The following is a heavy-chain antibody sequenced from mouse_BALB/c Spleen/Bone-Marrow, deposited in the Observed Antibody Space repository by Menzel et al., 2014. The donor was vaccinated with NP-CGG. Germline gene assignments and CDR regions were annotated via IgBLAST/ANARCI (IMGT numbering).Heavy chain of an antibody. Sequence: EVQVQQSVAELVTLGASVKLSCTASGFNIKDTYMLWVKQRPEQGLERIGRIDPANGNTKYDPKFQGKATITADTSSNTAYLQLSSLTSEDTAVYYCAAYYRYLAWFAYWGQGTLVTVSA. V-gene: IGHV14-3*02. J-gene: IGHJ3*01. CDR1: GFNIKDTY. D-gene: IGHD2-14*01. CDR3: AAYYRYLAWFAY. CDR2: IDPANGNT.